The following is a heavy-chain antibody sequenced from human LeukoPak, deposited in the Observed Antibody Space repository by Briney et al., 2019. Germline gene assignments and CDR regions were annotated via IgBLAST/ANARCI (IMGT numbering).Heavy chain of an antibody. V-gene: IGHV1-69*05. CDR3: ARDGTGDGYNYGY. CDR1: GGTFSSYA. CDR2: IVPIFGTA. D-gene: IGHD5-24*01. J-gene: IGHJ4*02. Sequence: SVKVSCKASGGTFSSYAISWVRQAPGQGLEWMGGIVPIFGTANYAQKFQGRVTITTDESTSTAYMELSSLRSEDTAVYYCARDGTGDGYNYGYWGQGTLVTVSS.